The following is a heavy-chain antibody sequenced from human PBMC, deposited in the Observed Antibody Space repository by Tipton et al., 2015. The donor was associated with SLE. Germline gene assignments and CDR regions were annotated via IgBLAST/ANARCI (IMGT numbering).Heavy chain of an antibody. CDR1: GDSISTYY. Sequence: TLSLTCTVSGDSISTYYWNWIRQSPGKGLEWIGNIYYVGSTNYNPSFKGRVTISVATSKNQFSLKLRSVTAADTAIYYCAREEGSGGGILDYWGQGILVTVSS. CDR2: IYYVGST. CDR3: AREEGSGGGILDY. D-gene: IGHD2-15*01. J-gene: IGHJ4*02. V-gene: IGHV4-59*01.